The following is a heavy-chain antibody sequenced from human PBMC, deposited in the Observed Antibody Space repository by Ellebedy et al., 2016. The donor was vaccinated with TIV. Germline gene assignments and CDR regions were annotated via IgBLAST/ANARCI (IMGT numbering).Heavy chain of an antibody. V-gene: IGHV3-23*01. Sequence: GGSLRLSXAASGFTFSSFWMSWVRQAPGKGLEWVSTISGGGDKTYLADSVKGRFIISRDNFRNTLYLQMNGLTTDDTAVYYCRPGHYSGSWGLGSLVTVSS. CDR3: RPGHYSGS. CDR2: ISGGGDKT. CDR1: GFTFSSFW. J-gene: IGHJ4*02.